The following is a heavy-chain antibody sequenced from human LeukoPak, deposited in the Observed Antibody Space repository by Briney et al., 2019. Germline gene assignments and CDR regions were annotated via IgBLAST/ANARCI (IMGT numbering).Heavy chain of an antibody. D-gene: IGHD3-10*01. CDR1: GFTFSSYA. V-gene: IGHV3-23*01. J-gene: IGHJ5*02. CDR2: ISGSGGST. Sequence: GGSLRLSCAASGFTFSSYAMSWVRQAPGKGLEWVSAISGSGGSTYYADSVKGRFTISRDNSKNTLYLQMNSLRAEDTAVYYCANGFNDYPLWSWGQGTLVTVSS. CDR3: ANGFNDYPLWS.